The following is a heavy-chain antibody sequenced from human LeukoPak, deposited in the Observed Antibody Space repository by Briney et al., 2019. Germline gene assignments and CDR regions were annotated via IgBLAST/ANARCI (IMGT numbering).Heavy chain of an antibody. J-gene: IGHJ5*02. CDR2: IYYSGST. CDR1: GGSISSYY. V-gene: IGHV4-59*01. Sequence: PSETLSLTCTVSGGSISSYYWSWIRQPPGKGLEWIGYIYYSGSTNYNPSLKSRVTISVDTSKNQFSLKLSSVTAADTAVYYCARAHDYGAKGWFDPWGQGTLVTVSS. D-gene: IGHD4-17*01. CDR3: ARAHDYGAKGWFDP.